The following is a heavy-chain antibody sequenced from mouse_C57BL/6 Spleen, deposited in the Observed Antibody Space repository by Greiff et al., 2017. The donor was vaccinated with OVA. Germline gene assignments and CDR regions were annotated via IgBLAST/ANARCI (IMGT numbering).Heavy chain of an antibody. V-gene: IGHV2-6*03. CDR3: ARYYGSSRGVAY. CDR2: IWSDGST. Sequence: VNLVESGPGLVAPSQSLSITCTVSGFSFTSYGVHWVRQPPGKGLAWLVVIWSDGSTTYNSAHKSSLSISKDNTKSQVILTMNSLQTDDTAMYYCARYYGSSRGVAYWGQGTLVTVSA. CDR1: GFSFTSYG. J-gene: IGHJ3*01. D-gene: IGHD1-1*01.